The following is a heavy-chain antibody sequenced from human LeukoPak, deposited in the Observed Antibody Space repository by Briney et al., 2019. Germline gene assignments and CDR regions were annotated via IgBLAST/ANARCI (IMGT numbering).Heavy chain of an antibody. Sequence: ASVKVSCKASGYTFTSYGISWARQAPGQRLEWMGWISVYNGHTNYAQKLQDRVTMTTDTSTNTAYMELRSLRSDDTAVYYCAKFCSGGGCYHNWFDPWGQGTLVTVSS. CDR1: GYTFTSYG. V-gene: IGHV1-18*01. CDR2: ISVYNGHT. D-gene: IGHD2-15*01. CDR3: AKFCSGGGCYHNWFDP. J-gene: IGHJ5*02.